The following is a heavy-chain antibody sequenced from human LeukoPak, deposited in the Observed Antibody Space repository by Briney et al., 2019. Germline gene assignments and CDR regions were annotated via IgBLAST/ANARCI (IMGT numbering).Heavy chain of an antibody. V-gene: IGHV4-39*01. J-gene: IGHJ3*02. CDR1: GGSISSSSYY. CDR3: ARGIAAAGKKSIAFDI. CDR2: VYYIGST. D-gene: IGHD6-13*01. Sequence: TSETLSLTCTVSGGSISSSSYYWGWIRQPPGKGLEWVGSVYYIGSTYYNPSLKSRVTISVDTSRNQFSLKLSSVTAADTAVYYCARGIAAAGKKSIAFDIWGQGTMVTVSS.